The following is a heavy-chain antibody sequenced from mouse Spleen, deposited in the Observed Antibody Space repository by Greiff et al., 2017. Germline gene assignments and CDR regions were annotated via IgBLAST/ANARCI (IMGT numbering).Heavy chain of an antibody. CDR2: IYPGSGST. V-gene: IGHV1-55*01. CDR1: GYTFTSYW. CDR3: AREAYYYGSSFFDY. J-gene: IGHJ2*01. Sequence: QVQLQQPGAELVKPGASVKMSCKASGYTFTSYWITWVKQRPGQGLEWIGDIYPGSGSTNYNEKFKSKATLTVDTSSSTAYMQLSSLTSEGSAVYYCAREAYYYGSSFFDYWGQGTTLTVSS. D-gene: IGHD1-1*01.